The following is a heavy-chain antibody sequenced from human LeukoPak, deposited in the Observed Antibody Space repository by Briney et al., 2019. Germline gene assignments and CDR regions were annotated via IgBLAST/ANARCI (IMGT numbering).Heavy chain of an antibody. CDR2: INQDGSER. Sequence: GGSLRLSCAASGFTFSKYWMTWVRQAPGKGLEWVANINQDGSERYLVDSVKGRFTISRDNAKNSLYLQMSSLRAEGTAVYYCASRGSYYGSGSYYYWGQGTLVTVSS. J-gene: IGHJ4*02. D-gene: IGHD3-10*01. CDR1: GFTFSKYW. CDR3: ASRGSYYGSGSYYY. V-gene: IGHV3-7*03.